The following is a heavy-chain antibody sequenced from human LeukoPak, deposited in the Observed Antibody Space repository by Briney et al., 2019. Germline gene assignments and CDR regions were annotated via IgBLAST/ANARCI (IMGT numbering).Heavy chain of an antibody. CDR2: VRPGDSAR. Sequence: GGSLRLSCAAFGFTFSNYPMNWVRQAPGKGLEWVSNVRPGDSARSYADSVRGRFTISRDDAKNSLYLQMNSLRDEDTAVYYCARTARGSGIYLPYYFDYWGQGSLVTVSS. CDR3: ARTARGSGIYLPYYFDY. CDR1: GFTFSNYP. J-gene: IGHJ4*02. D-gene: IGHD3-10*01. V-gene: IGHV3-48*02.